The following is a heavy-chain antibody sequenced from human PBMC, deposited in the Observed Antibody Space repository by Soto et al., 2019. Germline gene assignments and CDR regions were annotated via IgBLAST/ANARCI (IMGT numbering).Heavy chain of an antibody. V-gene: IGHV3-30*18. CDR3: AKVRGRYNWNDPYYFDY. CDR2: ISYDGSNK. D-gene: IGHD1-1*01. Sequence: QVQLVESGGGVVQPGRSLRLSCAASGFTFSSYGMHWVRQAPGKGLEWVAVISYDGSNKYYADSVKGRFTISRDNSKNTLYLQMNSLRAEDTVVYYCAKVRGRYNWNDPYYFDYCGQGTLVTVSS. J-gene: IGHJ4*02. CDR1: GFTFSSYG.